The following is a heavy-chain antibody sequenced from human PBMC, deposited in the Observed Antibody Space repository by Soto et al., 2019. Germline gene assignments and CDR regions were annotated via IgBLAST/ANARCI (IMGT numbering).Heavy chain of an antibody. J-gene: IGHJ4*02. CDR1: GGSISSGDYY. D-gene: IGHD3-10*01. V-gene: IGHV4-30-4*01. Sequence: QVQLQESGPGLVKPSQTLSLTCSVSGGSISSGDYYWSWIRQPPGKGLEWIGYIYYSGSTNYNPSLKSRVTISVDTSKNPFSLRLSSVTAADTAVYYCARGRLGFGSGSLDYWGQGTLVTVSS. CDR2: IYYSGST. CDR3: ARGRLGFGSGSLDY.